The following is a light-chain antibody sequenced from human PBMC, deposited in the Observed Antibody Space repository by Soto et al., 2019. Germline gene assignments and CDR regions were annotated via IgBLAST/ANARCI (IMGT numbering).Light chain of an antibody. V-gene: IGLV2-14*01. J-gene: IGLJ1*01. CDR3: SSYTSSSPPYV. CDR2: DVS. CDR1: SSDVGGYNY. Sequence: QSVLTQPASVSGSPGQSITISCTGTSSDVGGYNYFSWYQQHPGKAPKLMIYDVSNRPSGVSNRFSGSKSGNTASLTISGLQAEDEADYYCSSYTSSSPPYVFGTGTKVTVL.